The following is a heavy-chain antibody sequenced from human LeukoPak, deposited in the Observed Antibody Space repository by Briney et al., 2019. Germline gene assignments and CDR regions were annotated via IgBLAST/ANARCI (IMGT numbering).Heavy chain of an antibody. CDR2: FGISGTI. J-gene: IGHJ4*02. CDR3: AGYGVYPY. Sequence: GGSLRLSCAASGFTVNTYDKHGVRQAPGEGPEWIAYFGISGTIYYADSVRGRFTISRDNAKNSLFLQMNSLRVDDTAIYYCAGYGVYPYWGQGTPVTVSS. V-gene: IGHV3-48*01. CDR1: GFTVNTYD. D-gene: IGHD4-17*01.